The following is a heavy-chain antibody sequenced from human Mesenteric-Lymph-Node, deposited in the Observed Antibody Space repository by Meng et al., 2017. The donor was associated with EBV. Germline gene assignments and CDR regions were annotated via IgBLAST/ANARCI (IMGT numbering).Heavy chain of an antibody. J-gene: IGHJ5*02. CDR3: TRVVYREFDP. CDR2: INPSSGGT. D-gene: IGHD5/OR15-5a*01. CDR1: GYTFTSNY. V-gene: IGHV1-46*01. Sequence: QAQLVQSGAEVKKPGASVKVSCKASGYTFTSNYIHWVRQAPGQGPEWMGLINPSSGGTSYAQKFQGRVTMTRDTSTSTVYMEVISLRSDDTAVHYCTRVVYREFDPWGQGTLVTVSS.